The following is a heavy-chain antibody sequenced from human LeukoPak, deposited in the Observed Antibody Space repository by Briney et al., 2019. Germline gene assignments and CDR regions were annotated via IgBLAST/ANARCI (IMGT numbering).Heavy chain of an antibody. CDR2: ISGSGGST. V-gene: IGHV3-23*01. Sequence: PGGSLRLSCAASGFTFSSYARSWVRQAPGKGLEWVSAISGSGGSTYYADSVKGRFTISRDNSKNTLYLQMNSLRAEDTALYYCAKLMVTATFFDYWGQGSLVTVSS. CDR3: AKLMVTATFFDY. J-gene: IGHJ4*02. D-gene: IGHD2-21*02. CDR1: GFTFSSYA.